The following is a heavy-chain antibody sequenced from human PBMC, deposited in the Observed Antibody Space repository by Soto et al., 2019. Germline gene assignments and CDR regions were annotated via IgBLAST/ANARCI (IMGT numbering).Heavy chain of an antibody. D-gene: IGHD3-22*01. J-gene: IGHJ4*02. CDR2: ISAYNGNT. Sequence: ASVKVSCKASGYTFTSYGISWVRQAPGQGLEWMGWISAYNGNTNYAQKFQGRVTITRDTSAITAYMELSSLRSEDTAVYYCMRDWSYYDSSGPGDYWGQGTLVTVSS. CDR1: GYTFTSYG. V-gene: IGHV1-18*01. CDR3: MRDWSYYDSSGPGDY.